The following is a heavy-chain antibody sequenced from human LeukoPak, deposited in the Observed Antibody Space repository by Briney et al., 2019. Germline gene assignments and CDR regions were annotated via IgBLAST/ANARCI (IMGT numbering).Heavy chain of an antibody. CDR1: GYTFTGYY. D-gene: IGHD6-19*01. CDR2: INPNSGGT. CDR3: ARDPGRVVDGRYYYGMDV. J-gene: IGHJ6*02. V-gene: IGHV1-2*02. Sequence: GASVKVSCKASGYTFTGYYMHWVRQAPGQGLEWMGWINPNSGGTNYAQKFQGRVTMTRDTSISTAYMELSRLRSDDTAVYYCARDPGRVVDGRYYYGMDVWGQGTTVTVSS.